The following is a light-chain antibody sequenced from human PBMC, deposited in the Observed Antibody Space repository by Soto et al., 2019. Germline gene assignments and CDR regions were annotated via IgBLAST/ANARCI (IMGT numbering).Light chain of an antibody. CDR2: DAS. CDR3: QKYGSSPIN. V-gene: IGKV1-5*01. J-gene: IGKJ5*01. CDR1: QSISSW. Sequence: IQMTPSPSTLSASVLDRVTITCRASQSISSWLAWYQQKPGKAPKLLIYDASSLESGVPSRFSGSGSGTEFTLTISRLEPEDFAVYYCQKYGSSPINFGQGTRLEIK.